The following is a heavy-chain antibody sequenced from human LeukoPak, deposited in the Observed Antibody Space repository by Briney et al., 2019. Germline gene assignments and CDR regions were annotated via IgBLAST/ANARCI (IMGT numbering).Heavy chain of an antibody. CDR1: GGSISSGGYY. J-gene: IGHJ5*02. Sequence: SETLSLTCTVSGGSISSGGYYWSWIRQPPGKGVEWIAHIYNGVNTNYNPSLKSRVTISVDTSKNQFSLRLNSVTAADTAVYYCARSRAFNSGAFDPWGQGSLVTVSS. CDR3: ARSRAFNSGAFDP. CDR2: IYNGVNT. V-gene: IGHV4-61*08. D-gene: IGHD1-26*01.